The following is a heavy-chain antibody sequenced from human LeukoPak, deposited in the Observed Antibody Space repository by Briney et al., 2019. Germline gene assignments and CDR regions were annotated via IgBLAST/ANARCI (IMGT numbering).Heavy chain of an antibody. CDR3: ARDGYSSGWYEGTHYYYYYGMDV. J-gene: IGHJ6*02. V-gene: IGHV3-33*01. D-gene: IGHD6-19*01. Sequence: GGSLRLSCAASGFTFSSYGMHRVRQAPGKGLEWVAVIWYDGSNKYYADSVKGRFTISRDNSKNTLYLQMNSLRAEDTAVYYCARDGYSSGWYEGTHYYYYYGMDVWGQGTTVTVSS. CDR1: GFTFSSYG. CDR2: IWYDGSNK.